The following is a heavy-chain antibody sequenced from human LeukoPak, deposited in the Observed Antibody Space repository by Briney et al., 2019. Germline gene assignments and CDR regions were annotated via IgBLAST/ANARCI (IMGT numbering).Heavy chain of an antibody. D-gene: IGHD6-19*01. CDR1: GFTFSNYW. CDR2: IKNDGSEK. CDR3: ARDHNGWAFDF. J-gene: IGHJ4*02. V-gene: IGHV3-7*01. Sequence: GGSLRLSCVGSGFTFSNYWMSWVRQAPGKGLEWVANIKNDGSEKNHVDSVEGRFTISRDNAKNSLYLQMNTLRAEDTAVYYCARDHNGWAFDFWGQGTLVSVSS.